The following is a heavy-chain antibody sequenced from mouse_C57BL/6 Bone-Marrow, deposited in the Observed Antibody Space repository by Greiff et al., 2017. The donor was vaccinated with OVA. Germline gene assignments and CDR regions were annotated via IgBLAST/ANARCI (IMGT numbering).Heavy chain of an antibody. V-gene: IGHV14-3*01. D-gene: IGHD1-1*01. J-gene: IGHJ2*01. CDR3: ARYLYNYGSSYDN. Sequence: VQLQQSVAELVRPGASVKLSCTASGFNITNTYMHWVKQRPEQGLEWIGRIDPANGNTTYAQKFPGKAIITASTSSNPAYLQLSSLTTDYTAIYYGARYLYNYGSSYDNWDQGTALTGTS. CDR2: IDPANGNT. CDR1: GFNITNTY.